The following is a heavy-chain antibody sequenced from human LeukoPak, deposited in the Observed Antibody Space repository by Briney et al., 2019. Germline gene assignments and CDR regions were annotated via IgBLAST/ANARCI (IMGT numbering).Heavy chain of an antibody. CDR1: GXTFSSYE. Sequence: PGGSLRLSCAASGXTFSSYEMNWVRQAPGKGLEWVSYISSSGSTIYYADSVKGRFTISRDNAKNSLYLQMNSLRAEDTAVYYCARSGGDGYNWGFDYWGQGTLVTVSS. CDR3: ARSGGDGYNWGFDY. J-gene: IGHJ4*02. CDR2: ISSSGSTI. V-gene: IGHV3-48*03. D-gene: IGHD5-24*01.